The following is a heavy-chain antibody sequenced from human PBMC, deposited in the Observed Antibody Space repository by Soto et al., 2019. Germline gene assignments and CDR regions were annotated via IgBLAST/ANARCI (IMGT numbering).Heavy chain of an antibody. V-gene: IGHV2-26*01. J-gene: IGHJ2*01. CDR2: IFSNDAK. CDR3: ARSLYVDYVHWYFDL. Sequence: QVTLKESGPVLVKPTETLTLTCTVSGFSLRNTRMGVSWIRQSPGKALEWLAHIFSNDAKSYSPSLKSRLAISRDTSKSQVVLTMTNVAPVDTATYYCARSLYVDYVHWYFDLWGRSTLVTVSS. D-gene: IGHD4-17*01. CDR1: GFSLRNTRMG.